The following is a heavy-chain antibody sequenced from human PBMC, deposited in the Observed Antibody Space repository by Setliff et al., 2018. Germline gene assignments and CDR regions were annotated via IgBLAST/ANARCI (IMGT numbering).Heavy chain of an antibody. J-gene: IGHJ5*02. CDR1: GDSISGDY. D-gene: IGHD3-10*01. Sequence: SETLSLTCTVSGDSISGDYWSWIRQPPGKGLEWIGFIHYSGSTNYSPSLKNRVTISGDTSSNQFSLNLNSVTAADTAVYYCARHKVIKKEFIRLTWFDPWGQGTPVTVSS. V-gene: IGHV4-59*08. CDR2: IHYSGST. CDR3: ARHKVIKKEFIRLTWFDP.